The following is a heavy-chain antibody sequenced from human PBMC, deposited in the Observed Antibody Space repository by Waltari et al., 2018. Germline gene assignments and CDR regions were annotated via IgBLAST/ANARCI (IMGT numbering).Heavy chain of an antibody. CDR3: ARGLSRGYQYNWFDP. CDR1: GFTFSSYA. Sequence: VQLLESGGGLVQPGGSLRLSCAASGFTFSSYAMSWVRQAPGKGLEWIGSIYYSGSTYYHPSLKSRVTISVDTSKNQFSLKLSSVTAADTAVYYCARGLSRGYQYNWFDPWGQGTLVTVSS. CDR2: IYYSGST. V-gene: IGHV4-38-2*01. J-gene: IGHJ5*02. D-gene: IGHD3-22*01.